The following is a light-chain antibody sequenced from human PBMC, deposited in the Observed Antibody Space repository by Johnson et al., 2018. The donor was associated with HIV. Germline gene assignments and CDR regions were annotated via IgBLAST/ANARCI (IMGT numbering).Light chain of an antibody. CDR3: GPWDNCLVPVYV. J-gene: IGLJ1*01. V-gene: IGLV1-51*02. Sequence: QSVLTQPPSVSAAPGQKVTISCSGSSSNIGNNYVSWYQQLPGTAPKLLIYENTKRPSGIPDRFSGSKSGTSATLGITGLQTGADAASSCGPWDNCLVPVYVFGTATKVSVL. CDR2: ENT. CDR1: SSNIGNNY.